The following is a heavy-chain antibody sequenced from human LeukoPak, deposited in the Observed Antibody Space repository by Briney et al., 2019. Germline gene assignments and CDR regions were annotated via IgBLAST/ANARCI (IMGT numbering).Heavy chain of an antibody. D-gene: IGHD3-3*02. CDR3: ARDLVHHRLLATVYNWFDP. Sequence: ASVKVSCKASGYTFTGYYMHWVRQAPGQGLEWMGWINPNSGGTNYAQKLQSRVTMTTDTSTSTAYMELRSLRSDDTDVYYCARDLVHHRLLATVYNWFDPWGQGTLVTVSS. J-gene: IGHJ5*02. CDR2: INPNSGGT. CDR1: GYTFTGYY. V-gene: IGHV1-2*02.